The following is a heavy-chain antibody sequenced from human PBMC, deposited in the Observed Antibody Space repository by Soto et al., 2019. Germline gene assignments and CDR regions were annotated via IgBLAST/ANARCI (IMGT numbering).Heavy chain of an antibody. V-gene: IGHV1-58*02. CDR3: AAAHYDYVWGSYPLVD. J-gene: IGHJ4*02. D-gene: IGHD3-16*02. CDR1: GFTFTSSA. Sequence: QMQLVQSGPEVKKPGTSVKVSCKASGFTFTSSAMQWVRQAHGQRLEWIGWIVVGSGNTNYEQKFQERVTITRDMSTSTAYMELSSLRSEDTAVYYCAAAHYDYVWGSYPLVDWGQGTLVTVSS. CDR2: IVVGSGNT.